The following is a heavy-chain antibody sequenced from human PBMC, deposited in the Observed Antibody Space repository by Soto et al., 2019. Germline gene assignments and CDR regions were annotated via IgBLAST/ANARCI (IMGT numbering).Heavy chain of an antibody. J-gene: IGHJ6*03. D-gene: IGHD2-15*01. CDR1: GGTFSSYT. CDR2: IIPILGIA. V-gene: IGHV1-69*02. CDR3: AGGRGYCSGGSCYPKLFYYYYMDV. Sequence: QVQLVQSGAEVKKPGSSVKVSCKASGGTFSSYTISWVRQAPGQGLEWMGRIIPILGIANYAQKFQGRVTTTADKSTSTAYVVLSSLTSEDTAVYYCAGGRGYCSGGSCYPKLFYYYYMDVWGKGTTVTVSS.